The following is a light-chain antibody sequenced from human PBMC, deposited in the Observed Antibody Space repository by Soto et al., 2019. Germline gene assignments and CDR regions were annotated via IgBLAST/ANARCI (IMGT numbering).Light chain of an antibody. CDR1: SSDVGGYNY. CDR2: DVS. J-gene: IGLJ3*02. Sequence: QSALTQPPSASGSPGQSVTISCTGTSSDVGGYNYVSWYQHHPGKAPKLIIYDVSKRPSGVPDRFSGSKSGNTASLAVSGLQAEDEADYYCSSYAGNNNLVFGGGTKHRP. V-gene: IGLV2-8*01. CDR3: SSYAGNNNLV.